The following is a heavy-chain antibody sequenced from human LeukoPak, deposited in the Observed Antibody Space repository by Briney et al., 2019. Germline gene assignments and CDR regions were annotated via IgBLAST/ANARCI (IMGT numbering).Heavy chain of an antibody. Sequence: GRSLRLSCAASGFTFDDYAMHWVRQAPGKGLEWVSGISWNSGSIGYADSVKGRFTISRDNAKNSLYLQMNSLRAEDTALYYCAKDSSGYYEHFDYWGQGILVTVSS. D-gene: IGHD3-22*01. CDR1: GFTFDDYA. CDR3: AKDSSGYYEHFDY. CDR2: ISWNSGSI. J-gene: IGHJ4*02. V-gene: IGHV3-9*01.